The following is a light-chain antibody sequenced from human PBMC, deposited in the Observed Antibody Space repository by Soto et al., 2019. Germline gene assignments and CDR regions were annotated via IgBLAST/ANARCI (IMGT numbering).Light chain of an antibody. Sequence: QAVVTQPPSVSAAPGQRVTISCSGGGSNIGSNYVSWYQQFPGTGPRLLIYDNNKRPPGIPDRFSGSKSGTSATLGITGLQTGDEADYYCGTWDSSLSAGRAVFGGGTKLTVL. CDR2: DNN. CDR3: GTWDSSLSAGRAV. V-gene: IGLV1-51*01. CDR1: GSNIGSNY. J-gene: IGLJ3*02.